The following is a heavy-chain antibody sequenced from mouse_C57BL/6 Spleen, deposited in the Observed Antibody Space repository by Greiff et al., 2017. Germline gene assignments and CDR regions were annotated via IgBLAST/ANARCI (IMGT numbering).Heavy chain of an antibody. D-gene: IGHD1-1*01. CDR1: GYTFTSYW. V-gene: IGHV1-72*01. CDR2: IDPNSGGT. J-gene: IGHJ4*01. Sequence: VQLQQSGAELVKPGASVKLSCKASGYTFTSYWMHWVKQRPGRGLEWIGRIDPNSGGTKYNEKFKSKATLTVDKPSSTAYMQLSSLTSEDSAVYFCARSTVVAKSSYYAMDYWGQGTPVTVSA. CDR3: ARSTVVAKSSYYAMDY.